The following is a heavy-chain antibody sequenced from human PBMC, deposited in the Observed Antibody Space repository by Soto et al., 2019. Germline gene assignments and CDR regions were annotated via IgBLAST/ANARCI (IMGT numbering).Heavy chain of an antibody. CDR2: IYYSGST. V-gene: IGHV4-39*01. D-gene: IGHD4-17*01. CDR1: GDSISSGSYY. J-gene: IGHJ4*02. CDR3: ATMGTPVTGLYYFDY. Sequence: SETLSLTCTVSGDSISSGSYYWGWIRQPPGKGLEWIGSIYYSGSTYYNPSLKSRVTISVDTSRIHFSLKLISVTAADTAVYYCATMGTPVTGLYYFDYWGQGTLVTAPQ.